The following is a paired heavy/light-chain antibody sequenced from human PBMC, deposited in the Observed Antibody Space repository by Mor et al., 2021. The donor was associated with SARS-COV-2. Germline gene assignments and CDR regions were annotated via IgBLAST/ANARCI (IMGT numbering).Light chain of an antibody. V-gene: IGLV3-21*02. CDR3: QVWDTSSHHVV. Sequence: SYVLTQPPSVSAAPGQTARIVCGGDNIGSKSVHWYQQQPGQAPVLVVYDENDRPSGIPDRFSGSNSGNTATLTITRVAAGDEADYYCQVWDTSSHHVVFGGGTKLTVL. CDR1: NIGSKS. CDR2: DEN. J-gene: IGLJ2*01.
Heavy chain of an antibody. D-gene: IGHD3-16*02. V-gene: IGHV1-8*01. J-gene: IGHJ6*02. CDR2: LNPNTGDT. CDR1: GYSFNSYD. CDR3: ARNRYTSSMSGADV. Sequence: QMQLVQSGAEVKKPGATVKVSCKASGYSFNSYDINWVRQASGQGLEWMGWLNPNTGDTAYAQKFQGRISLTRDTPTTTAYMELTSLTPGDTAVYYCARNRYTSSMSGADVWGQGTTVTVSS.